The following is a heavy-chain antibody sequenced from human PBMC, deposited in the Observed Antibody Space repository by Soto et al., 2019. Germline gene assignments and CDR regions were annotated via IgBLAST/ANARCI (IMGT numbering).Heavy chain of an antibody. CDR3: ARVVVAASWSSGWFDP. CDR2: IYYSGST. Sequence: QVQLQESGPGLVKPSQTLSLTCTVSGGSISSGGYYWSWIRQHPGKGLEWIGYIYYSGSTYYNPSLKSRVTISVDTAKNQFSLKLSSVTAADTAVYYCARVVVAASWSSGWFDPWGQGTLVTVSS. V-gene: IGHV4-31*03. J-gene: IGHJ5*02. CDR1: GGSISSGGYY. D-gene: IGHD2-15*01.